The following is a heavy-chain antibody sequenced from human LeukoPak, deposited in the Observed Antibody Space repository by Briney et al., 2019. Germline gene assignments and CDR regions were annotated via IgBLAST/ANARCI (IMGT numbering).Heavy chain of an antibody. J-gene: IGHJ6*03. CDR1: GFTFSTYA. Sequence: GGSLRLSCAASGFTFSTYAMSWVRQAPGKGLEWVSAISGRGGSTYYADSVKGRFTISGDNSKNTLYLQMNSLRADDTAVYYCARVVVIYYYYMEVWGKGTTVTVSS. CDR3: ARVVVIYYYYMEV. V-gene: IGHV3-23*01. CDR2: ISGRGGST. D-gene: IGHD2-15*01.